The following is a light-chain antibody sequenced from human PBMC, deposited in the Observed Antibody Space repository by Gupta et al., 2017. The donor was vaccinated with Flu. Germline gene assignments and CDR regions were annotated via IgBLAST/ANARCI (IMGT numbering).Light chain of an antibody. V-gene: IGKV3-11*01. J-gene: IGKJ5*01. CDR2: DAS. CDR3: QQRDNWPIT. Sequence: EVVLTQSPVTLSLSPGERATLSCRASQTVTTYLAWYQQKIGQAPRLLIYDASIRATGTPARFSGSGSATDFTLTTSRLEPEDFAVYYCQQRDNWPITFGQGTRLEIK. CDR1: QTVTTY.